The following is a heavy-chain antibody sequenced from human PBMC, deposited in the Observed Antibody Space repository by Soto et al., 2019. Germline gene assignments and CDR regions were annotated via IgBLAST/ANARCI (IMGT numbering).Heavy chain of an antibody. V-gene: IGHV1-46*01. D-gene: IGHD2-2*01. CDR3: ARSNRGIVLVPAAPFDY. CDR1: GYTFTSYY. CDR2: INPSGGST. Sequence: GASVKVSCKASGYTFTSYYMHWVRQAPGQGLEWMGIINPSGGSTSYAQKFQGRVTMTRDTSTSTVYMELSSLRSEDTAVYYCARSNRGIVLVPAAPFDYWGQGTLVTVSS. J-gene: IGHJ4*02.